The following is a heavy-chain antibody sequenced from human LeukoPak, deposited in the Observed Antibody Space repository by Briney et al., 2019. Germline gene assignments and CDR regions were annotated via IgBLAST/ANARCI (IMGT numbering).Heavy chain of an antibody. CDR2: IKQDGSEK. Sequence: GGSLRLSCAASGFTFSSYWMSWVRQAPGKGLEWVANIKQDGSEKYYVDSVKGRFTISRDNAKNSLYLQMNSLRAEDTAVYYCARGITGATSDAFDIWGQGTMVTVSS. J-gene: IGHJ3*02. CDR3: ARGITGATSDAFDI. V-gene: IGHV3-7*01. D-gene: IGHD1-26*01. CDR1: GFTFSSYW.